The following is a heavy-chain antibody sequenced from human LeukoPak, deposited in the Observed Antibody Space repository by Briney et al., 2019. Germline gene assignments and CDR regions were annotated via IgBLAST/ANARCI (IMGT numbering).Heavy chain of an antibody. J-gene: IGHJ4*02. CDR2: ISWNSGSI. Sequence: PGRSLRLSCAASGFTFDDYAMHWVRQAPGKGLEWVSGISWNSGSIGCADSVKGRFTISRDNAKNSLYLQMNSLRAEDTALYYCAKQADYFDYWGQGTLVTVSS. V-gene: IGHV3-9*01. CDR3: AKQADYFDY. CDR1: GFTFDDYA.